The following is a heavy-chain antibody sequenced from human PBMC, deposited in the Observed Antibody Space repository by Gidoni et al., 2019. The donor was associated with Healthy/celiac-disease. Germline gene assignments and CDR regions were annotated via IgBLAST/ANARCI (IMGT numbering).Heavy chain of an antibody. CDR2: IYHSGST. Sequence: QVQLQESSPGLVKPSESLSLTCAVSGYSISSGYYWGWIRQPPGKGLEWIGSIYHSGSTYYNPSLKSRVTISVDTSKNQFSLKLSSVTAADTAVYYCVVAYYDSSGWEIDYWGQGTLVTVSS. CDR3: VVAYYDSSGWEIDY. V-gene: IGHV4-38-2*01. D-gene: IGHD3-22*01. CDR1: GYSISSGYY. J-gene: IGHJ4*02.